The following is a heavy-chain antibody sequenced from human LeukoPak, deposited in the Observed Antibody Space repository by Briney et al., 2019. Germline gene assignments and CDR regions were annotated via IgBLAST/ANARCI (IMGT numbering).Heavy chain of an antibody. CDR3: ARDTAGNDY. V-gene: IGHV3-7*01. D-gene: IGHD1-1*01. J-gene: IGHJ4*02. CDR1: GFTSSSYW. Sequence: GGSLRLSCAASGFTSSSYWMSWVRQAPGKGLEWVAKINQDGSGKYYVDSVKGRFTISRDNAKISLYLQMSSLRAEDTAVYYCARDTAGNDYWGQGTLVTVSS. CDR2: INQDGSGK.